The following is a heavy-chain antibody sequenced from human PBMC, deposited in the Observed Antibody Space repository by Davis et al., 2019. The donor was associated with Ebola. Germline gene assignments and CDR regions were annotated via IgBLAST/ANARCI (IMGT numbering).Heavy chain of an antibody. Sequence: ASVNVSCKASGYTFTSYYMQWVREAPGQGLEWIGIINPSGGSTSYAQKLQGRVTMTTDTSTSTAYMELRSLRSDDTAVYYCARGRSMVATQVGLRYWGQGTLVTVSS. CDR2: INPSGGST. V-gene: IGHV1-46*01. D-gene: IGHD5-12*01. J-gene: IGHJ4*02. CDR3: ARGRSMVATQVGLRY. CDR1: GYTFTSYY.